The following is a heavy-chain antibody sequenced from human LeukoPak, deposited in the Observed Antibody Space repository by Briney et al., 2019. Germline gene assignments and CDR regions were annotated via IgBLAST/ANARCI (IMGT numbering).Heavy chain of an antibody. V-gene: IGHV1-69*04. CDR1: GGTFSSYA. Sequence: GASVKVSCKASGGTFSSYAISWVRQAPGQGLEWMGRIIPILGIANYAQKFQGRVTITADKSTSTAYMELSSLRSEDTAVYYCARGGILTGYPIWGQGTMVTVSS. J-gene: IGHJ3*02. CDR3: ARGGILTGYPI. D-gene: IGHD3-9*01. CDR2: IIPILGIA.